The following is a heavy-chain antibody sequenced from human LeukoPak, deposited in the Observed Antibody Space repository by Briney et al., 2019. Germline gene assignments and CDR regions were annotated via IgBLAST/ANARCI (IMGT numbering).Heavy chain of an antibody. J-gene: IGHJ4*02. CDR2: IYHSGST. CDR3: ARGVAVAGGFDY. CDR1: GYSISSGYY. Sequence: AETLSLTCAVSGYSISSGYYWGWIRQLPGKGLEWIGSIYHSGSTYYNPSLKSRVTISVDTSKNQFSLKLSSVTAADTAVYYCARGVAVAGGFDYWGQGTLVTVSS. V-gene: IGHV4-38-2*01. D-gene: IGHD6-19*01.